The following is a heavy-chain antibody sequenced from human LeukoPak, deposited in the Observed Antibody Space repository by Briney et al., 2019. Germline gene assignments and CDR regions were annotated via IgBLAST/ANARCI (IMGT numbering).Heavy chain of an antibody. V-gene: IGHV3-66*01. J-gene: IGHJ3*02. CDR3: ARDKSGGYGGTPGAFDI. CDR2: IYSGGST. CDR1: GFTVSSNY. Sequence: GGSLRLSCAASGFTVSSNYMSWVRQAPGKGLEWVSVIYSGGSTYYADSVKGRFTISRDNSKNTLYLQMNSLRAEDTAVYYCARDKSGGYGGTPGAFDIWGQGTMVTVSS. D-gene: IGHD4-23*01.